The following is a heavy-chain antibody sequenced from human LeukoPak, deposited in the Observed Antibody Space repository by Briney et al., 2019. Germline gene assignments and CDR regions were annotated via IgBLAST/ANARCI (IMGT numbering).Heavy chain of an antibody. CDR3: ARVPVIQYYYGMDV. CDR1: GYTFTRYY. D-gene: IGHD3-16*02. J-gene: IGHJ6*02. CDR2: INPNSGGT. V-gene: IGHV1-2*02. Sequence: ASVKVSCKACGYTFTRYYMHWVRQAPGQGLEWMGWINPNSGGTNYAQKFQGRVTMTRETSISAAYMELSRLRSDDTAVYYCARVPVIQYYYGMDVWGQGTTVTVSS.